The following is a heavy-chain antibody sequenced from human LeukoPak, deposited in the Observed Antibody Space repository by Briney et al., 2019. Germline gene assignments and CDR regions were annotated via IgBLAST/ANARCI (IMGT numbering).Heavy chain of an antibody. D-gene: IGHD1-1*01. J-gene: IGHJ5*02. Sequence: GESLKISCKGSGYSFSSYWIGWVRQMPGKGLEWMGIIYPDVSDTRYSPSFQGHVTISADKSISTAYLQWSSLKASDTAMYYCGRQTNTSAQKKGWFDPWGQGTLVSVST. CDR2: IYPDVSDT. CDR3: GRQTNTSAQKKGWFDP. CDR1: GYSFSSYW. V-gene: IGHV5-51*01.